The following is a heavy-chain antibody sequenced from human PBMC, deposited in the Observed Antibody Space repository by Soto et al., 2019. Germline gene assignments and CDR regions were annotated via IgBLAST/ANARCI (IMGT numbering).Heavy chain of an antibody. J-gene: IGHJ4*02. CDR2: IKSKTDGGTT. CDR3: TTDFEGDSSGWYGLYYFDY. V-gene: IGHV3-15*07. Sequence: VQLVESGGGLVKPGGSLRLSCAASGFTFSNAWMNWVRQAPGKGLEWVGRIKSKTDGGTTDYAAPVKGRFTISRDDSKNTLYLQMNSLKTEDTAVYYCTTDFEGDSSGWYGLYYFDYWGQGTLVTVSS. CDR1: GFTFSNAW. D-gene: IGHD6-19*01.